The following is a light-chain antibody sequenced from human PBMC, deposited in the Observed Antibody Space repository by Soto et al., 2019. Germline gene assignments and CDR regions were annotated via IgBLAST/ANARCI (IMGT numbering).Light chain of an antibody. CDR1: QSVSSSF. Sequence: EVVLTQSPGSLSLSPGERATLSCRASQSVSSSFLVWYQQKPGQAPRLLIYGASSRATGIPDRFSGSGSGTDFTLTISSLEPEDFAVYYCQHRMNWPLTFGQGTRLEIK. CDR3: QHRMNWPLT. CDR2: GAS. V-gene: IGKV3D-20*02. J-gene: IGKJ5*01.